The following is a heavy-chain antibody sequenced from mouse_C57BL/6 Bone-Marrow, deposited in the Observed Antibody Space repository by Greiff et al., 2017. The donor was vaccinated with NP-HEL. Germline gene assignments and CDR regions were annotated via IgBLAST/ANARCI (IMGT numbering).Heavy chain of an antibody. V-gene: IGHV1-69*01. CDR1: GYTFTSYW. Sequence: QVQLQQPGAELVMPGASVKLSCKASGYTFTSYWMHWVKQRPGQGLEWIGEIDPSDSYTNYNQKFKGKSTLTVDKSSSTAYMQLSSLTSEDSAVYYCARGGGYDGVYYAMDYWGQGTSVTVSS. CDR2: IDPSDSYT. CDR3: ARGGGYDGVYYAMDY. D-gene: IGHD2-2*01. J-gene: IGHJ4*01.